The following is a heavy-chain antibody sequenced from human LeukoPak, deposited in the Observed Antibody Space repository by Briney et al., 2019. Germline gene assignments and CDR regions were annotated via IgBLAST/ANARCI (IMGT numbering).Heavy chain of an antibody. CDR3: AKGLAVAGPGRYYFDY. Sequence: PGGSLRLSCAASGFTFSSYAMSWVRQAPGEGLEWVSAISGSGGSTYYADSVKGRFTISRDNSKNTLYLQMNSLRAEDTAVYYCAKGLAVAGPGRYYFDYWGQGTLVTVSS. CDR2: ISGSGGST. D-gene: IGHD6-19*01. J-gene: IGHJ4*02. CDR1: GFTFSSYA. V-gene: IGHV3-23*01.